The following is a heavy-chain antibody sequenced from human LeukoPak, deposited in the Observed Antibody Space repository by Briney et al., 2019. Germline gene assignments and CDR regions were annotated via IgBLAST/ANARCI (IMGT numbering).Heavy chain of an antibody. CDR2: INPNSGGT. V-gene: IGHV1-2*02. CDR1: GYTFTGYY. D-gene: IGHD3-10*01. Sequence: ASVKVSCKASGYTFTGYYMHWVRQAPGQGLEWMGWINPNSGGTNYAQKLQGRVTMTTDTSTSTAYMELRSLRSDDTAVYYCARPDSYYGSARGFDPWGQGTLVTVSS. CDR3: ARPDSYYGSARGFDP. J-gene: IGHJ5*02.